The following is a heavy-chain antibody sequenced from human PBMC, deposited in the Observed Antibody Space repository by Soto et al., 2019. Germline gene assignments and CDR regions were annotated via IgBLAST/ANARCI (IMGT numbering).Heavy chain of an antibody. CDR1: GGSISSSNW. Sequence: PSETLSLTCAVAGGSISSSNWWSWVRQPPGKGLEWIGEIYQSGSTNYNPSLKSRVTISVDKSKNQSSLKLSSVTAADTAVYYCARSVWFYEVVAPAAQYYGMDVWGQGPTVTVSS. D-gene: IGHD2-2*01. CDR3: ARSVWFYEVVAPAAQYYGMDV. V-gene: IGHV4-4*02. CDR2: IYQSGST. J-gene: IGHJ6*02.